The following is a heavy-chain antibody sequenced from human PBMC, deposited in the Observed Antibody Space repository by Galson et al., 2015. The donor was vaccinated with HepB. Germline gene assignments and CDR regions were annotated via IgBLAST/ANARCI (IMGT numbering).Heavy chain of an antibody. J-gene: IGHJ6*02. CDR2: ISSSSSYI. Sequence: SLRLSCAASGFTFSSYSMNWVRQAPGKGLEWVSSISSSSSYIYYADSVKGRFTISRDNAKNTLYLQMNSLRAEDTAVYYCARDLYSYGDYYYYGMDVWGQGTTVTVSS. D-gene: IGHD5-18*01. V-gene: IGHV3-21*01. CDR1: GFTFSSYS. CDR3: ARDLYSYGDYYYYGMDV.